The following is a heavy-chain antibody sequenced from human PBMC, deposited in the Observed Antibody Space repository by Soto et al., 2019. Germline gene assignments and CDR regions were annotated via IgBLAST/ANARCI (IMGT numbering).Heavy chain of an antibody. CDR2: INHSGST. CDR1: GGSFSGYY. V-gene: IGHV4-34*01. J-gene: IGHJ4*02. Sequence: SETLSLTCAVYGGSFSGYYWSWIRQPPGKGLEWIGEINHSGSTNYNPSLKSRVTISVDTSKNQFSLKLSSVTAADTAVYYCARVSSGWKFDYWGQGTLVTVSS. CDR3: ARVSSGWKFDY. D-gene: IGHD6-19*01.